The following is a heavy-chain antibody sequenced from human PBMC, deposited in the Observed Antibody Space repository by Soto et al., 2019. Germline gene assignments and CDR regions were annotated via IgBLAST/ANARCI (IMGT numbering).Heavy chain of an antibody. CDR3: AKDSHDFWSGYSLYYYGMDV. J-gene: IGHJ6*02. Sequence: EVQLVESGGVVVQPGGSLRLSCAASGFTFDDYTMHWVRQAPGKGLEWVSLISWDGGSTYYADSVKGRFTISRDNSKNTLYLQMNSLRTEDTALYYCAKDSHDFWSGYSLYYYGMDVWGQGTTVTVSS. V-gene: IGHV3-43*01. D-gene: IGHD3-3*01. CDR2: ISWDGGST. CDR1: GFTFDDYT.